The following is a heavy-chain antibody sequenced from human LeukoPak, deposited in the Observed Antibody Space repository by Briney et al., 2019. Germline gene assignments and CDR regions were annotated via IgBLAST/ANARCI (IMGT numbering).Heavy chain of an antibody. CDR3: ARDRDVGYCSSTSCYHY. V-gene: IGHV3-21*01. CDR2: ISSSSYI. CDR1: GFTFSSYS. Sequence: GGSLRLSCAASGFTFSSYSMNWVRQAPGRGLEWVSSISSSSYIYYADSVKGRFTISRDNAKSSLYLQMNSLRAEDTAVYYCARDRDVGYCSSTSCYHYWGQGTLVTVSS. J-gene: IGHJ4*02. D-gene: IGHD2-2*01.